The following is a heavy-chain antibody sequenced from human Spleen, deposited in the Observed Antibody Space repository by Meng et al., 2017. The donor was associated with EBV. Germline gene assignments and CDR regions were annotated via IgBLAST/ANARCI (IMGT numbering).Heavy chain of an antibody. J-gene: IGHJ4*02. CDR2: INEKGAIT. D-gene: IGHD2-8*02. Sequence: VLLVECGVWLVPPGGSLRLSCAASGFTFNTTWVRQAPGKGLEWVSCINEKGAITTYADSVKGRFTISRDNARNTLYLHMTSLSGEDTAIYYCSRDLVGSQDSWGQGTLVTVSS. V-gene: IGHV3-74*01. CDR1: GFTFNTT. CDR3: SRDLVGSQDS.